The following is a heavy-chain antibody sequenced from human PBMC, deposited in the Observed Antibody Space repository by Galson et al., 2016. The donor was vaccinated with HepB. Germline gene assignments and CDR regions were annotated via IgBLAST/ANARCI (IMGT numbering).Heavy chain of an antibody. D-gene: IGHD3-10*01. Sequence: SLRLSCAASGFSFSSYSMNWVRQAPGKGLEWVSSISTTTRYTYYADSVKGRFTISRDNSKNSLYLQMHSLRAEDTAVYYCGSGEDSYYYGMDVWGQGTTVTVSS. CDR2: ISTTTRYT. CDR1: GFSFSSYS. V-gene: IGHV3-21*01. CDR3: GSGEDSYYYGMDV. J-gene: IGHJ6*02.